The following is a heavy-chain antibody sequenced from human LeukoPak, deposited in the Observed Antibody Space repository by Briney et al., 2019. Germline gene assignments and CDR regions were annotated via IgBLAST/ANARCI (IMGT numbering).Heavy chain of an antibody. CDR2: ISESGVGT. V-gene: IGHV3-23*01. J-gene: IGHJ3*02. CDR1: GFTFGTYA. D-gene: IGHD1-1*01. Sequence: GGSLRLSCAAPGFTFGTYAMSWVRQAPGKGLEWVSAISESGVGTYYADSVRGRFTISRDNSKNTLFLQMNSLRAEDTAIYYCARRTTGTTRAFDIWGQGTMVTVSS. CDR3: ARRTTGTTRAFDI.